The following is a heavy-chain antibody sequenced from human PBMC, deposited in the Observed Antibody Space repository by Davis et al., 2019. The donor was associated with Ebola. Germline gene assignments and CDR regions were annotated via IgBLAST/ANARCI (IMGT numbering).Heavy chain of an antibody. Sequence: GGSLRLSCAAPGFTFSSYAMSWVRQAPGKGLEWVSAISGSGGSTYYADFGKGRFTISRDNAKNTLYLQMISLRAEDTATYYCARVILWWDDDCGGPTTYYFDFWGQGALVTVSS. CDR2: ISGSGGST. V-gene: IGHV3-23*01. J-gene: IGHJ4*02. D-gene: IGHD2-21*01. CDR3: ARVILWWDDDCGGPTTYYFDF. CDR1: GFTFSSYA.